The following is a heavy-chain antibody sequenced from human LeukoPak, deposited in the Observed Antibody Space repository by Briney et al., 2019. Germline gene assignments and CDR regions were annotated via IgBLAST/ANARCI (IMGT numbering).Heavy chain of an antibody. Sequence: GGSLRLSCAASGFTFSNYGMSWVRQAPGKGLEWGSSISNTGDNTYYPDSVNGRFTISRDNSKNTLYLQMNSLTAEDTAIYYCAKDNHGGATYYMHVWGKGTTVTISS. CDR3: AKDNHGGATYYMHV. J-gene: IGHJ6*03. D-gene: IGHD5-24*01. CDR2: ISNTGDNT. V-gene: IGHV3-23*01. CDR1: GFTFSNYG.